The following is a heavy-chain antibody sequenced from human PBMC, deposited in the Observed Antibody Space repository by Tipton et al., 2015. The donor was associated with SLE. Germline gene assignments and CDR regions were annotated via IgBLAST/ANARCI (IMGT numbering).Heavy chain of an antibody. CDR3: AKDVAGVSPQFDY. J-gene: IGHJ4*02. V-gene: IGHV3-49*04. D-gene: IGHD2-21*01. CDR2: IRSKAYGGTT. CDR1: GFTFGDYA. Sequence: RSLRLSCTASGFTFGDYAMSWVRQAPGKGLEWVGFIRSKAYGGTTEYAASVKGRFTISRDDSKSIAYLQMNSLRAEDTAVYYCAKDVAGVSPQFDYWGQGTLVTVSS.